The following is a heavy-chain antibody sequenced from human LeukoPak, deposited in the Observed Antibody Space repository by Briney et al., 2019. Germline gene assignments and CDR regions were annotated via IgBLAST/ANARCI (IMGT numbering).Heavy chain of an antibody. CDR3: VKDRASTNCFDY. CDR2: IRYDERYK. J-gene: IGHJ4*02. V-gene: IGHV3-30*02. D-gene: IGHD2-2*01. CDR1: GFNPSQYG. Sequence: GGSLRLSCAASGFNPSQYGMHWVRQAPGKGLEWVAFIRYDERYKYYPDSVKGRVTIYRDNSKNALDLQMNSLRHEDTAVYYCVKDRASTNCFDYWGQGTLVTV.